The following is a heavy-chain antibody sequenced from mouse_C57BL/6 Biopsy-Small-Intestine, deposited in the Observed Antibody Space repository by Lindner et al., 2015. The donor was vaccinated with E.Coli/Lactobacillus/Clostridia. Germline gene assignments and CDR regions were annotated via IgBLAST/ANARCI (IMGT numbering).Heavy chain of an antibody. CDR1: GFTFSDYG. Sequence: QLQEVWGGLVKPGGSLKLSCAASGFTFSDYGMHWVRQAPEKGLEWVAYISSGSSTIYYADTVKGRFTISRDNAKNTLFLQMTSLRSEDTAMYYCARRNWDDYAMDYWGQGTSVTVSS. J-gene: IGHJ4*01. CDR3: ARRNWDDYAMDY. D-gene: IGHD4-1*01. CDR2: ISSGSSTI. V-gene: IGHV5-17*01.